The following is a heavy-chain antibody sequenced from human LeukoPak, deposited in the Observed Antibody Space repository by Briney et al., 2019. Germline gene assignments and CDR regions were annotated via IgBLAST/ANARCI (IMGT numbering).Heavy chain of an antibody. J-gene: IGHJ4*02. CDR3: AKSSGSERGHFDY. CDR2: VTGSGGST. D-gene: IGHD1-26*01. CDR1: GFTFSNYA. Sequence: PGGSLRLSCAAAGFTFSNYAMNWVRQAPGKGLEWVSAVTGSGGSTYYADSVKGRFTISRDNSKNTLYLQMNSLRAEDTAVYYCAKSSGSERGHFDYWGQGTLVTVSS. V-gene: IGHV3-23*01.